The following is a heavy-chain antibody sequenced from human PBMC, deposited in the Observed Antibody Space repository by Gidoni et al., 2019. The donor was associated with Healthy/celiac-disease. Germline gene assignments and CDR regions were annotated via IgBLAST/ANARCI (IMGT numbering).Heavy chain of an antibody. CDR3: ARDLGVTTASFDY. V-gene: IGHV3-21*01. Sequence: EVQLVRFGGGLVKPGVSLGLPCAPSGFTFSSYSMNWVRQAPGKGLEWVSSISSSSSYIYYADSVKGRFTISRDNAKNSLYLQMNSLRAEDTAVYYCARDLGVTTASFDYWGQGTLVTVSS. D-gene: IGHD4-17*01. CDR2: ISSSSSYI. CDR1: GFTFSSYS. J-gene: IGHJ4*02.